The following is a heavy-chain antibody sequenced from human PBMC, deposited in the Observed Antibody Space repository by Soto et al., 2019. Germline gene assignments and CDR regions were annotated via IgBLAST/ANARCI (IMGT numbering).Heavy chain of an antibody. J-gene: IGHJ4*02. CDR3: VRDAGSLGY. CDR2: ITSGSSTI. Sequence: EVQLVESGGGLVQPWGSLRLSCVVSGFTFNSYSMDWVRQAPGKGLEWVSYITSGSSTIHYADSVKGRFTISRDNAKNSVFLQMNSLRVEDTAVYYCVRDAGSLGYWGQGTLVTVSS. V-gene: IGHV3-48*01. CDR1: GFTFNSYS. D-gene: IGHD3-10*01.